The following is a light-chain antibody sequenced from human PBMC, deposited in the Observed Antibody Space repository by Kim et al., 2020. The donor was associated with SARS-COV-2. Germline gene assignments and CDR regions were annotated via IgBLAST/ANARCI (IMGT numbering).Light chain of an antibody. CDR2: DVS. CDR1: SSDVCGYNY. CDR3: SSYTSSSTLV. Sequence: QSALTQPASVSGSPGQSITISCTGTSSDVCGYNYVSWYQQHPGKAPKLMIYDVSKRPSGVSNRFSGSKSGNTASLTISGLQAEDEADYYCSSYTSSSTLVFGGGTQLTVL. J-gene: IGLJ2*01. V-gene: IGLV2-14*01.